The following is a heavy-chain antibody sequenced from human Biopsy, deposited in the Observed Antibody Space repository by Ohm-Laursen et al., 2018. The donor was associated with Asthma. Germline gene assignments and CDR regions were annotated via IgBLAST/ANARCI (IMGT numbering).Heavy chain of an antibody. J-gene: IGHJ6*02. V-gene: IGHV1-69*13. CDR2: IMTVFGTT. CDR3: AWCQVDYSSGWSLLLKKIYYSGMDV. CDR1: GGTFSNFA. Sequence: GASVKVSCKVPGGTFSNFAISWVRQAPGQGLEWPGGIMTVFGTTNYAQKFQGRVTITADESTSTAYMEVTSMRSEDTAIYYCAWCQVDYSSGWSLLLKKIYYSGMDVWGQGTAVTVSS. D-gene: IGHD6-19*01.